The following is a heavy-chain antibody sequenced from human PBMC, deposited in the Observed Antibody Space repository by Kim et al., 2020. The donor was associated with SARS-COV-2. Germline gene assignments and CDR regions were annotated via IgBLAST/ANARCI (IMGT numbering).Heavy chain of an antibody. Sequence: SETLSLTCTVSGGSISSRSYYLGWIRQPPGKGPEWIGSIYYTGSTYHNPPLKSRVTIAVDTSKNQFSLKLSSVTAADTAVYYCARQSYYNRGFYYRLDPWGQGTLVTVSS. J-gene: IGHJ5*02. CDR1: GGSISSRSYY. D-gene: IGHD3-22*01. CDR3: ARQSYYNRGFYYRLDP. V-gene: IGHV4-39*01. CDR2: IYYTGST.